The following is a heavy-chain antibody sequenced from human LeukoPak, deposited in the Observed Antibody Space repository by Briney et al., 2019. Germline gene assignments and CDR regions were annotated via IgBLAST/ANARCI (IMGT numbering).Heavy chain of an antibody. CDR1: GGTFSSYA. D-gene: IGHD2-2*01. J-gene: IGHJ3*02. V-gene: IGHV1-69*13. CDR2: IIPIFGTA. CDR3: ARDADNCSSTSCYLLRRAFDI. Sequence: SAKVSCKASGGTFSSYAISWVRQAPGQGLEWMGGIIPIFGTANYAQKFQGRVTITADESTSTAYMELSSLRSEDTAVYYCARDADNCSSTSCYLLRRAFDIWGQGTMVTVSS.